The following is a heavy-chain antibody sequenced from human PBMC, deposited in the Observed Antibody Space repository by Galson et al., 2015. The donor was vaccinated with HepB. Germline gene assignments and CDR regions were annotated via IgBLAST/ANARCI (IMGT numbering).Heavy chain of an antibody. CDR1: GFTVSSNY. Sequence: SLRLSCAASGFTVSSNYMSWVRQAPGKGLEWVSVIYSGVSTYYADSVKGRFTISRDNSKNTLYLQMNSLRAEDTAVYYCARDRRAWDYYYGMDVWGQGTTVTVSS. CDR3: ARDRRAWDYYYGMDV. D-gene: IGHD6-6*01. V-gene: IGHV3-53*01. J-gene: IGHJ6*02. CDR2: IYSGVST.